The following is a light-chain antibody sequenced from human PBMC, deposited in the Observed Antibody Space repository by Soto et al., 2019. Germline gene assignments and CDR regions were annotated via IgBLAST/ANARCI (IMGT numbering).Light chain of an antibody. V-gene: IGLV2-14*03. CDR1: SSDVGGYNI. Sequence: QSALTQPASVSGSPGQSITISCTGTSSDVGGYNIVSWYQHHPGKAPKLLIYDVNVRPSGVSNRFSGSKFGDTASLTISGLQAEEEADYHCSSYTDGNTLVFGTGTKLTVL. CDR2: DVN. CDR3: SSYTDGNTLV. J-gene: IGLJ1*01.